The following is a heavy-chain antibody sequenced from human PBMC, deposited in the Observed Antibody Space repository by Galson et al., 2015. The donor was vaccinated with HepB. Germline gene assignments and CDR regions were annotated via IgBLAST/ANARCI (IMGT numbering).Heavy chain of an antibody. Sequence: SLRLSCAASGFTFSSYAMHWVRQAPGKGLEWVAVISYDGSNKYYADSVKGRFTISRDNAKNSLYLQMNSLRAEDTAIYYCATTKFGNGAYWTFEMWGQGTLVIVSS. CDR3: ATTKFGNGAYWTFEM. J-gene: IGHJ4*03. V-gene: IGHV3-30*04. CDR2: ISYDGSNK. D-gene: IGHD4/OR15-4a*01. CDR1: GFTFSSYA.